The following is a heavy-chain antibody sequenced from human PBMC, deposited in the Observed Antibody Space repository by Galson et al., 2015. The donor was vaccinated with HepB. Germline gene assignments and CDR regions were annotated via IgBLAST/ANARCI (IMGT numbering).Heavy chain of an antibody. Sequence: SVKVSCKASGGTFSSYAISWVRQAPGQGLEWMGGIIPIFGTANYAQKFQGRVTITADESTSTAYMELSSLRSEDTAVYYCARGTFYNWTPACFDYWGQGTLVTVSS. CDR3: ARGTFYNWTPACFDY. V-gene: IGHV1-69*13. CDR2: IIPIFGTA. CDR1: GGTFSSYA. J-gene: IGHJ4*02. D-gene: IGHD1-20*01.